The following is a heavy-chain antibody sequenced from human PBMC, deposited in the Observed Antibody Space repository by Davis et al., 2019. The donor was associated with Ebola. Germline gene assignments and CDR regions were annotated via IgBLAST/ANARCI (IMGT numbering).Heavy chain of an antibody. CDR3: ELSNLWEVDS. V-gene: IGHV4-31*03. CDR1: GTSMSSGGYY. J-gene: IGHJ4*02. D-gene: IGHD3-16*02. Sequence: MPSETLSLTCTVSGTSMSSGGYYWTWIRQHTGCGLEWIGYISYGGRTSYNPSLKSRITISEDTSKNQFSLKLSSVTAADTAVYYCELSNLWEVDSWCQGSLVTVSS. CDR2: ISYGGRT.